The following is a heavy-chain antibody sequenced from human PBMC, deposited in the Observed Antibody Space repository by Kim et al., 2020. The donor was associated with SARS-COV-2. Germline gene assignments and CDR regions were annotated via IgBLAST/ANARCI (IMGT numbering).Heavy chain of an antibody. J-gene: IGHJ3*02. D-gene: IGHD4-17*01. Sequence: EGSLRLSCAASGLIFSRYAMGWLRQAPGKGLEWVSSIRASGGGTQYADSVKGRFTISRDNSKNTLYLEMNNLGADDTALYFCARDPNGDYMGTFDIWGRGTMVTVSS. CDR3: ARDPNGDYMGTFDI. V-gene: IGHV3-23*01. CDR2: IRASGGGT. CDR1: GLIFSRYA.